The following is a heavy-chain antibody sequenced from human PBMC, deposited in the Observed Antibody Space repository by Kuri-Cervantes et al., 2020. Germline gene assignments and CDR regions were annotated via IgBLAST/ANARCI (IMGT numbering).Heavy chain of an antibody. CDR3: ARVRGVDYFDY. J-gene: IGHJ4*02. Sequence: GESLKISCAASGFTFSSYGMHWVRQAPGKGLEWVAVIYSGGSTYYADSVKGRFTISRDNSKNTLYLQMNSLRAEDTAVYYCARVRGVDYFDYWGQGTLVTVSS. CDR2: IYSGGST. D-gene: IGHD3-10*01. CDR1: GFTFSSYG. V-gene: IGHV3-53*01.